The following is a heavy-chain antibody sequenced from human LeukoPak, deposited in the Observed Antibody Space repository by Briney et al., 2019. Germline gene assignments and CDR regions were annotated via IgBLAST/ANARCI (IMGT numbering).Heavy chain of an antibody. CDR1: GFGFSVYS. CDR3: ARVPTNSYGFGQ. Sequence: PGGSLRLSCAASGFGFSVYSIHWVRQAPGKGLVWVAHINEDGTSASHADSVKGRFTISRDNAKNTLYLQMNSLTVEDTAVYYCARVPTNSYGFGQWGQGPLVTVSS. CDR2: INEDGTSA. J-gene: IGHJ4*02. V-gene: IGHV3-74*01. D-gene: IGHD5-18*01.